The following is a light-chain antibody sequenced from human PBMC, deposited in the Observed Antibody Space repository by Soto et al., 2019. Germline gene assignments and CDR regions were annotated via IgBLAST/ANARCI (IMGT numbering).Light chain of an antibody. Sequence: EIVLTQPPATLSLSPGERATLSSRASQSVSSYLAWYQQKPGQAPRLLIYDASNRATGIPARFSGSGSGTDFTLTISSLEPEDFAVYYCQQRSNWPPYTFGQGTKLEIK. CDR2: DAS. CDR3: QQRSNWPPYT. J-gene: IGKJ2*01. CDR1: QSVSSY. V-gene: IGKV3-11*01.